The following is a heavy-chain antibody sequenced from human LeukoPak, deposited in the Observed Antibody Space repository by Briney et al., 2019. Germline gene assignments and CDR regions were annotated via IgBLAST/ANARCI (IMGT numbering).Heavy chain of an antibody. CDR1: GFTFSSYG. J-gene: IGHJ6*03. Sequence: GGTLRLSCAASGFTFSSYGMSWVRQAPGKGLEWVSAISGSGGSTYYADSVKGRFTISRDNSKNTLYLQMNSLRAEDTAVYYCAKRVGRRFFYYYMDVWGKGTTVTISS. CDR3: AKRVGRRFFYYYMDV. CDR2: ISGSGGST. D-gene: IGHD2-15*01. V-gene: IGHV3-23*01.